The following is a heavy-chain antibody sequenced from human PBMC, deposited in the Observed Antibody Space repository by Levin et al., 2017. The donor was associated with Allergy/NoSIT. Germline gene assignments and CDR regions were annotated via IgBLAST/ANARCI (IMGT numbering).Heavy chain of an antibody. CDR2: IIPVIDAT. J-gene: IGHJ4*02. CDR3: ARDPGSTNYYDSSAYRTDYYFDY. D-gene: IGHD3-22*01. Sequence: KISCQVSGGSFNSYTINWVRQAPGQGLEWMGRIIPVIDATKFAQKFLGRVTITADKATNTAYMELTSLRSDDTAVYYCARDPGSTNYYDSSAYRTDYYFDYWGRGTLVTVSS. V-gene: IGHV1-69*08. CDR1: GGSFNSYT.